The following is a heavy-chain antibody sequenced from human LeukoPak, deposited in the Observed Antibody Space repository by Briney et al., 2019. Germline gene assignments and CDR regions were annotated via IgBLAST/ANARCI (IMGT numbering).Heavy chain of an antibody. CDR2: ISSSGSTI. V-gene: IGHV3-11*04. CDR1: GFTFSDYY. D-gene: IGHD5-18*01. Sequence: GGFLRLSCATSGFTFSDYYMSWIRQAPGKGLEWVSYISSSGSTIYYADSVKGRFTISRDNAKNTLYLQMNSLRAEDTAVYYCARDLSGVTGYTYGRGIDYWGQGTLVTVSS. J-gene: IGHJ4*02. CDR3: ARDLSGVTGYTYGRGIDY.